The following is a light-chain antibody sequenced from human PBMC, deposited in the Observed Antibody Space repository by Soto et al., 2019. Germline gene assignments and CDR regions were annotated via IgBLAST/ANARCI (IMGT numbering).Light chain of an antibody. V-gene: IGKV1-9*01. CDR2: GGS. CDR1: QAINSY. J-gene: IGKJ4*01. CDR3: QHLNAFPLT. Sequence: IQLTQSPSSLSASVGDRVTITCRASQAINSYLAWYQQEPGKAPKLLIYGGSTLQSGVPSRFSRSGSWTDFTLPISSLQSEDFATYYCQHLNAFPLTFGGGTKVEI.